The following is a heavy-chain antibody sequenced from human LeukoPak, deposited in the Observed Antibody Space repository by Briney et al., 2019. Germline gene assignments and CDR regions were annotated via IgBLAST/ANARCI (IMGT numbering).Heavy chain of an antibody. CDR2: IIPIFGTA. J-gene: IGHJ6*02. D-gene: IGHD2-2*01. Sequence: ASVKVSCKASGYTFTSYGISWVRQAPGQGLEWMGGIIPIFGTANYAQKFQGRVTITADESTSTAYMELSSLRSEDTAVYYCASRIPPRDVVPAANYYGMDVWGQGTTVSVSS. CDR1: GYTFTSYG. CDR3: ASRIPPRDVVPAANYYGMDV. V-gene: IGHV1-69*13.